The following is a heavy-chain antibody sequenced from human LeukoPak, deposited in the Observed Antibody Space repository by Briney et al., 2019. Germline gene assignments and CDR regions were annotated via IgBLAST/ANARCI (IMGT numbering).Heavy chain of an antibody. V-gene: IGHV3-30*18. CDR2: ITHDGSDK. D-gene: IGHD6-13*01. J-gene: IGHJ4*02. CDR3: AKVGGRSWFYFDS. Sequence: QPGGSLRLSCAYSAFNSTDYGMDWVRQAPGKGLEWVAVITHDGSDKYYADSVKGRFSISRDNSKNVVYLQMNSLRPEDTAIYFCAKVGGRSWFYFDSWGQGTVVTVSS. CDR1: AFNSTDYG.